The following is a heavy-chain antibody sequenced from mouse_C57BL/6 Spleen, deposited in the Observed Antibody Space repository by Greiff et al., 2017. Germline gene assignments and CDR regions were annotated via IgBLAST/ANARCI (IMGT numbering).Heavy chain of an antibody. CDR2: IYPGSGNT. CDR1: GYTFTDYY. V-gene: IGHV1-84*01. D-gene: IGHD1-1*01. Sequence: QVQLKQSGPELVKPGASVKISCKASGYTFTDYYINWVKQRPGQGLEWIGWIYPGSGNTKYNEKFKGKATLTVDTSSSTAYMQLSSLTSEDSAVYLCARAGNYGSTSYDFDYWGQGTTLTVSS. J-gene: IGHJ2*01. CDR3: ARAGNYGSTSYDFDY.